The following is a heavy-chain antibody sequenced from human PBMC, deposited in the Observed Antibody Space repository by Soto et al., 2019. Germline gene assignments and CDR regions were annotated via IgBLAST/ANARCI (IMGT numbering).Heavy chain of an antibody. D-gene: IGHD6-13*01. CDR1: VFTFGDYA. J-gene: IGHJ5*02. CDR2: IRSKAYGGTT. V-gene: IGHV3-49*03. Sequence: WSLRLSCTASVFTFGDYAMSWLRQAPGKGLEWVGFIRSKAYGGTTEYAASVKGRFTISRDDSKSIAYLQMNSLKTEDTAVYYCTRKQLVYYPWFDPWGQGTLVTVSS. CDR3: TRKQLVYYPWFDP.